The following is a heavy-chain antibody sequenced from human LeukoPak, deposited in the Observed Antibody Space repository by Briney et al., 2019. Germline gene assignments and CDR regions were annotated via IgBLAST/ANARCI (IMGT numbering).Heavy chain of an antibody. CDR3: ARERGPRIVVVPAAMNY. Sequence: ASVTVSCKASGYTFTGYYMHWVRQAPGQGLEWMGWINPNSGGTNYAQKFQGRVTMTRDTSISTAYMELSRLRSDDTAVYYCARERGPRIVVVPAAMNYWGQGTLVTVSS. D-gene: IGHD2-2*01. V-gene: IGHV1-2*02. CDR1: GYTFTGYY. J-gene: IGHJ4*02. CDR2: INPNSGGT.